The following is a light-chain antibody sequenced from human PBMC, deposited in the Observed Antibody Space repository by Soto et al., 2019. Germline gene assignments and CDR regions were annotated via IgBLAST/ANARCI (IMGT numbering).Light chain of an antibody. V-gene: IGKV1-39*01. CDR2: AAS. Sequence: DVDITHSPCSLSAAIWARVSISCRASQSIGNYLNWYQQKPGKAPKLLIYAASSLQSGVPSRFSGSGSGTDFTLTINSLQPEDFATYYCQQSYSTPLTFGGGTKVDI. CDR3: QQSYSTPLT. CDR1: QSIGNY. J-gene: IGKJ4*01.